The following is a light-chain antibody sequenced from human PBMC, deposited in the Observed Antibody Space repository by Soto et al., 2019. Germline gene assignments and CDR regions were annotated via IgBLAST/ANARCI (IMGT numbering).Light chain of an antibody. Sequence: QAVVTQPHSVSGAPGQRVTISCTGSSSNIGAHYDVHWYQQLPGTAPKLLIYGNSNRPSGVPDRFSGSKSGTSASLAITGLQAEDEAEYYCQSYDNSLSVYVFGTGTKLTVL. CDR3: QSYDNSLSVYV. J-gene: IGLJ1*01. V-gene: IGLV1-40*01. CDR2: GNS. CDR1: SSNIGAHYD.